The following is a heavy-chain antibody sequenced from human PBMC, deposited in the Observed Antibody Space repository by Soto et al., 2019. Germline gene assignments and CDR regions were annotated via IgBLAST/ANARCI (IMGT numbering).Heavy chain of an antibody. CDR3: ARDAALVNAP. Sequence: QVQLVQSGAEVKKPGSSVKVSCKTSGGTFSSYAINWVRQAPGEGLEWMGGIIPIFRTANYAQKFQGRVTIIADETTNTAYMELRSLTSDDTAMYYCARDAALVNAPWGQGTLVTVSS. J-gene: IGHJ5*02. CDR1: GGTFSSYA. V-gene: IGHV1-69*01. D-gene: IGHD2-21*01. CDR2: IIPIFRTA.